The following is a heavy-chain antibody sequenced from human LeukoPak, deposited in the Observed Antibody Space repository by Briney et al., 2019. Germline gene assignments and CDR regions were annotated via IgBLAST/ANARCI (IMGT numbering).Heavy chain of an antibody. D-gene: IGHD6-13*01. V-gene: IGHV3-7*05. Sequence: GGSLRLSCAASEFMFSRYWMTWVRQAPGKGLEWVANIDQDGSENYYVDSVKGRFTISRDNAKNSLYLQMNTLRVEDTAVYYCARGTGIAAAVTSLFQYWGQGTLVTVSS. CDR1: EFMFSRYW. CDR2: IDQDGSEN. CDR3: ARGTGIAAAVTSLFQY. J-gene: IGHJ1*01.